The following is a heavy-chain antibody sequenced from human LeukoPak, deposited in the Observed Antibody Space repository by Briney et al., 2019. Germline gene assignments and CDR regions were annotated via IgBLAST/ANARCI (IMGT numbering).Heavy chain of an antibody. Sequence: VSVKVSCKASGYTFTGYYMHWVRQAPGQGLEWMGWINPNSGGTNYAQEFQGWVTMTRDTSISTAYMELSRLRSDDTAVYYCARDTRYSSSVLLGYWGQGTLVTVSS. D-gene: IGHD6-6*01. V-gene: IGHV1-2*04. J-gene: IGHJ4*02. CDR3: ARDTRYSSSVLLGY. CDR2: INPNSGGT. CDR1: GYTFTGYY.